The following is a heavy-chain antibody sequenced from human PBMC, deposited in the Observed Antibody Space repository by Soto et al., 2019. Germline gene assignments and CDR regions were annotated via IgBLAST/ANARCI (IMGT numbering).Heavy chain of an antibody. D-gene: IGHD3-3*01. CDR3: TTDVGGDYDFWSGYYHGY. Sequence: GGSLRLSCTASGFTFGDYAMSWFRQAPGKGLEWVGFIRSKAYGGTTEYAASVKGRFTISRDDSKNTLYLQMNSLKTEDTAVYYCTTDVGGDYDFWSGYYHGYWGQGTLVTVPS. V-gene: IGHV3-49*03. CDR2: IRSKAYGGTT. J-gene: IGHJ4*02. CDR1: GFTFGDYA.